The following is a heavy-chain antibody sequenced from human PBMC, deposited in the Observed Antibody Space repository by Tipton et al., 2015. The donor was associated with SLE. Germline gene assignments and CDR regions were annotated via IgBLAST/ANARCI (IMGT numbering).Heavy chain of an antibody. CDR1: GGSLGHYY. D-gene: IGHD2-2*01. V-gene: IGHV4-59*01. CDR2: IYYSGST. Sequence: LRLSCTVSGGSLGHYYWSWIRQSPGKGLEWIGYIYYSGSTNYNPSLKSRVTISVDTSKNQFSLKLSSVTAADTAVYYCARVPALYYYYMDVWGKGTTVTVSS. J-gene: IGHJ6*03. CDR3: ARVPALYYYYMDV.